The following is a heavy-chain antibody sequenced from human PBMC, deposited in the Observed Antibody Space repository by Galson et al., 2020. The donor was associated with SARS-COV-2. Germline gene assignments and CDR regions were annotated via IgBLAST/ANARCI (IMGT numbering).Heavy chain of an antibody. Sequence: TGGSLRLSCAASGFTFSNYAMSWVRQAPGKGLEWVSAISGSGRSTHYADSVKGRFTVSRDNSKSTLYVQMNSLRAEDTAVYYCAKEGASVAGDSNWFDPWGQGTLVTVSS. V-gene: IGHV3-23*01. D-gene: IGHD6-19*01. CDR3: AKEGASVAGDSNWFDP. CDR1: GFTFSNYA. CDR2: ISGSGRST. J-gene: IGHJ5*02.